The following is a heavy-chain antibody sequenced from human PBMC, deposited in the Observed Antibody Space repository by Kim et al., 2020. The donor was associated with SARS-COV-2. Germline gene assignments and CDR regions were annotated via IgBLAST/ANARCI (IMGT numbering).Heavy chain of an antibody. V-gene: IGHV1-3*01. D-gene: IGHD6-19*01. CDR3: ARDPSPISTVAGLS. J-gene: IGHJ5*02. Sequence: SQKFQGRVTITRDTSASTAYMELSSLRSEDTAVYYCARDPSPISTVAGLSWGQGTLVTVSS.